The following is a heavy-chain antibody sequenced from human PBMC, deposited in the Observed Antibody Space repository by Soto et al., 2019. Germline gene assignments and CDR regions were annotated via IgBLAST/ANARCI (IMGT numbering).Heavy chain of an antibody. CDR1: GGSFSGYY. J-gene: IGHJ4*02. CDR2: INHSGST. D-gene: IGHD3-9*01. V-gene: IGHV4-34*01. CDR3: ARTALRYFDWPRPFDY. Sequence: PSETLSLTCAVYGGSFSGYYWSWIRQPPGKGLEWIGEINHSGSTNYNPSLKSRVTISVDTSKNQFSLKLSSVTAADTAVYYCARTALRYFDWPRPFDYWGQGTLVTVSS.